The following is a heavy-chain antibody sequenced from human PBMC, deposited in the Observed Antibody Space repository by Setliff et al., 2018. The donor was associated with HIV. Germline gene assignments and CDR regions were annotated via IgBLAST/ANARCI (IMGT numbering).Heavy chain of an antibody. V-gene: IGHV4-39*01. CDR1: GGSISSSSYY. Sequence: SETLSLTCTVSGGSISSSSYYWGWIRQPPGKGLEWIGSIYYSGSTYYNPSLKSRVTISVDTSKDQFSLKLSSVTAADTAVYYCARQQHSSDLKIWNYWGQGTLVTVSS. CDR2: IYYSGST. J-gene: IGHJ4*02. CDR3: ARQQHSSDLKIWNY. D-gene: IGHD6-19*01.